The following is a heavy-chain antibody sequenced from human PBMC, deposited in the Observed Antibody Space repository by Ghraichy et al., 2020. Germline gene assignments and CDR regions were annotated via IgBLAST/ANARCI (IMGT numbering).Heavy chain of an antibody. J-gene: IGHJ4*02. V-gene: IGHV3-23*01. CDR2: TFVGGGYP. D-gene: IGHD5-18*01. Sequence: GGSLRLSCAASGFTFSKYAMSWVRQAPGKGLEWVSVTFVGGGYPDYSDSVQGRFTISRDNSKNTLYLHMNSLRADDTAVYYCARRAQLWLAFDYWGQGTLVTVSS. CDR3: ARRAQLWLAFDY. CDR1: GFTFSKYA.